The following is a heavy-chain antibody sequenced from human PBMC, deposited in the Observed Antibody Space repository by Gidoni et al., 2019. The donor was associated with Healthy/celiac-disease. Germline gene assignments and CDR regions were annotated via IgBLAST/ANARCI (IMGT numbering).Heavy chain of an antibody. Sequence: EVLLLASGGRLVQPGGSLGLSCAASGFPFRSYAMSWVRQDHGKGLEWVSAMSGSGGSTYYADAVKGRFTISRDNAKNTLYLQMNSLRAEDTAGYYCAKGLVGATSPWFDPWGQGTLVTVSS. CDR1: GFPFRSYA. CDR2: MSGSGGST. J-gene: IGHJ5*02. CDR3: AKGLVGATSPWFDP. V-gene: IGHV3-23*01. D-gene: IGHD1-26*01.